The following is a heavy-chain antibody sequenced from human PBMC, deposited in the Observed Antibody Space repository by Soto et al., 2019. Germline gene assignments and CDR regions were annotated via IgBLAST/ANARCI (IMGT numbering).Heavy chain of an antibody. CDR3: ARDATMIVFLDDSAFDI. CDR2: ISAYNGNT. CDR1: GYTVTSYG. J-gene: IGHJ3*02. D-gene: IGHD3-22*01. V-gene: IGHV1-18*04. Sequence: GASVKVSCKASGYTVTSYGISWVRQAPGQGLEWMGWISAYNGNTNYAQKLQGRVTMTTDTSTNTAYMELRSLRSDDTAVYYCARDATMIVFLDDSAFDIWGKGTMITVSS.